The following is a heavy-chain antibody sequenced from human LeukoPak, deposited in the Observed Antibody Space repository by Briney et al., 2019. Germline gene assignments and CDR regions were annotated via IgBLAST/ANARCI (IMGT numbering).Heavy chain of an antibody. CDR3: ARDRDTAMVTWGYYYMDV. CDR1: GGSISSYC. J-gene: IGHJ6*03. V-gene: IGHV4-59*12. D-gene: IGHD5-18*01. Sequence: SETLSLTCTVPGGSISSYCWSWIRQPPGEGLEWIGYIYYSGSTNYNPSLKSRVSISLDTSKNQFSLKLSSVTAADTAVYYCARDRDTAMVTWGYYYMDVWGKGTTVTVSS. CDR2: IYYSGST.